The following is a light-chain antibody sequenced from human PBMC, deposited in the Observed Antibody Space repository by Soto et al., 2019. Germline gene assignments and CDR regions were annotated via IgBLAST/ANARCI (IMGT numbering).Light chain of an antibody. CDR2: DVS. V-gene: IGLV2-14*01. CDR3: SSSTSSSTS. Sequence: QSVLTQPASVSGSPGQSITISCTGTSSDVGGYNYVSWYQQHPGKAPKLMIYDVSNRPSGVSNRFSGSKSGNTASLTISGLQAEDEADYYCSSSTSSSTSFGGGTKLTVL. J-gene: IGLJ2*01. CDR1: SSDVGGYNY.